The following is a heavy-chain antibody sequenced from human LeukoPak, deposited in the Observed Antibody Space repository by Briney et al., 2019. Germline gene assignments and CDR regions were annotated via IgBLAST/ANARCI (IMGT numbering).Heavy chain of an antibody. J-gene: IGHJ4*02. CDR1: GFSFDDYA. CDR3: VRAGLAGFDF. V-gene: IGHV3-9*01. Sequence: GGCLRLPCAASGFSFDDYAMQWVRQAPGKGLEWVSGISWNSGDKAYAGSVKGRFTISRDNAKKSLYLQMSSLRGDDTAFYYCVRAGLAGFDFWGQGILVTVSS. D-gene: IGHD6-19*01. CDR2: ISWNSGDK.